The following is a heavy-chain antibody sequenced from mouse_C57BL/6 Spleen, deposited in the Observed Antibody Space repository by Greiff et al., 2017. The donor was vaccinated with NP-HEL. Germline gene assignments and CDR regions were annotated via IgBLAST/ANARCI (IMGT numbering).Heavy chain of an antibody. J-gene: IGHJ4*01. CDR2: IYPGDGDT. CDR3: ASSYYGIYAMDY. V-gene: IGHV1-82*01. CDR1: GYAFSSSW. D-gene: IGHD1-1*01. Sequence: VQLQQSGPELVKPGASVKISCKASGYAFSSSWMNWVKQRPGKGLEWIGRIYPGDGDTNYNGKFKGKATLTADKSSSTAYMQLSSLTSEDSAVYFCASSYYGIYAMDYWGQGTSVTVSS.